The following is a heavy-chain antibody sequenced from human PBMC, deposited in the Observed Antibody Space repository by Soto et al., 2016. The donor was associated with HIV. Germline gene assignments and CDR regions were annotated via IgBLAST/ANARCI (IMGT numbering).Heavy chain of an antibody. D-gene: IGHD3-10*01. J-gene: IGHJ4*02. CDR2: SAYNGNT. Sequence: SAYNGNTNYAQKLQGRVTMTTDTSTSTAYMELRSLRSDDTAVYYCARDFTYGSGSYFYWGQGTLVTVSS. CDR3: ARDFTYGSGSYFY. V-gene: IGHV1-18*01.